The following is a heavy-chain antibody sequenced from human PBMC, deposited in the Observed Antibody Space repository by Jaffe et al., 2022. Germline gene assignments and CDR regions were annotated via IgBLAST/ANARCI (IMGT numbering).Heavy chain of an antibody. CDR1: GFTFSIFE. CDR3: ARGEGCSGGSCYDGYFFHMDV. CDR2: IGPSGRTI. V-gene: IGHV3-48*03. D-gene: IGHD2-15*01. Sequence: EVQLVESGGGLVQPGGSLRLSCAASGFTFSIFEMKWVRQAPGKGLEWVSYIGPSGRTIFYADSVKGRFTISRDNAKNSLYLQMNSLRAEDTAVYYCARGEGCSGGSCYDGYFFHMDVWGKGTTVTVSS. J-gene: IGHJ6*03.